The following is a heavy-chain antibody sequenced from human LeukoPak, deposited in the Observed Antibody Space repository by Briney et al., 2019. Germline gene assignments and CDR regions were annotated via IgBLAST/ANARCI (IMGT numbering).Heavy chain of an antibody. J-gene: IGHJ4*02. CDR2: IKKDGGEK. CDR3: VRDVSDENDSASRMHLDS. CDR1: GFTFSNYW. D-gene: IGHD2-15*01. Sequence: PGGSLRLSCAASGFTFSNYWITWVRQAPGKGLEWVANIKKDGGEKTSVDSVKGRFAISRASARTPLFLHMTSLRTEDTAVYYCVRDVSDENDSASRMHLDSWGQGTLVSVSS. V-gene: IGHV3-7*01.